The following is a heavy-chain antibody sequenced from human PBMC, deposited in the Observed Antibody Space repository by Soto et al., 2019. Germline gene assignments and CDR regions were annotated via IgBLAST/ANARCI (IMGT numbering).Heavy chain of an antibody. CDR2: IYYSGST. CDR3: ARHRLVYDILTGYYPPYYFDY. CDR1: GGSISSSSYY. D-gene: IGHD3-9*01. V-gene: IGHV4-39*01. J-gene: IGHJ4*02. Sequence: SETLSLTCTVSGGSISSSSYYWGWIRQPPGKGLEWIGSIYYSGSTYYNPSLKSRVTISVDTSKNQFSLKLSSVTVADTAVYYCARHRLVYDILTGYYPPYYFDYWGQGTLVTVSS.